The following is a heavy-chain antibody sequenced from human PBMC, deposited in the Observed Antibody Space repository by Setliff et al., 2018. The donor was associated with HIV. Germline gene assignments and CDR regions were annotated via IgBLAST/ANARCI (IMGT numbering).Heavy chain of an antibody. J-gene: IGHJ5*02. Sequence: PGGSLRLSCAASGFSFSAYGMNWVRQAPGKGLEWVSRISSGSTTIYYRDSVKGRFTVSRDNAKNSLYLEMNSLRVEDTAVYYCARFLVRGVPWGQGTLVTVSS. CDR3: ARFLVRGVP. V-gene: IGHV3-48*04. CDR1: GFSFSAYG. D-gene: IGHD3-10*01. CDR2: ISSGSTTI.